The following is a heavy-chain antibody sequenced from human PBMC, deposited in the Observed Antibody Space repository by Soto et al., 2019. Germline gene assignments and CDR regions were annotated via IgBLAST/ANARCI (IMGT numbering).Heavy chain of an antibody. J-gene: IGHJ4*02. V-gene: IGHV4-30-2*01. Sequence: QVQLRESGSGLVKPSQTLSLTCSVSGASVTRDGNCWTWIRQPPGKGLEFVASIDHGGGTFYNPSLRSRVTISLDRATNQFSLKLTSVTAADTAVYYCARKVDGYSQFDDWGQGTLVTVSS. CDR1: GASVTRDGNC. D-gene: IGHD4-4*01. CDR3: ARKVDGYSQFDD. CDR2: IDHGGGT.